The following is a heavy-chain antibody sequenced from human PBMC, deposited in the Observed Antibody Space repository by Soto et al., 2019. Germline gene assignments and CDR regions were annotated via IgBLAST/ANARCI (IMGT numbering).Heavy chain of an antibody. J-gene: IGHJ6*02. CDR1: GGSISSGDYY. CDR2: IYYSGTT. Sequence: LSLTCTVSGGSISSGDYYWSWIRQPPGKGLEWIGYIYYSGTTYYNPSLKSRVTISVDTSKNQFSLKVSSVTAADTAVYYCARALIQLWPHHYYGMDVWGQGTTVTVSS. D-gene: IGHD5-18*01. V-gene: IGHV4-30-4*01. CDR3: ARALIQLWPHHYYGMDV.